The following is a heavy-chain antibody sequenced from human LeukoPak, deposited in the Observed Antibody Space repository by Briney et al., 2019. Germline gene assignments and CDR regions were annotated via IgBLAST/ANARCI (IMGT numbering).Heavy chain of an antibody. CDR3: ARDKNVVGATYYFDY. J-gene: IGHJ4*02. Sequence: ASVKVSCKASGGTFSSYTISWVRQAPGQGLEWMGRIIPILGIADYAQKFQGRVTITADKSTSTAYMELSSLRSEDTAVYYCARDKNVVGATYYFDYWGQGTLVTVSS. CDR1: GGTFSSYT. CDR2: IIPILGIA. V-gene: IGHV1-69*02. D-gene: IGHD1-26*01.